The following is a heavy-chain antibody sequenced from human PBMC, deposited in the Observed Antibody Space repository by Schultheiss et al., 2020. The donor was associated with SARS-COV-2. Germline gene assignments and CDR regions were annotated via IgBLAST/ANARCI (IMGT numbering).Heavy chain of an antibody. D-gene: IGHD3-22*01. Sequence: GGSLRLSCAASGFTFSSYAMHWVRQAPGKGLEWVAVISYDGSNKYYADSVKGRFTISRDNSKNTLYLQMNSLRAEDTAVYYCAKDLGYYYDSSGYRGFFDYWGQGTLVTVSS. J-gene: IGHJ4*02. CDR1: GFTFSSYA. CDR2: ISYDGSNK. V-gene: IGHV3-30*07. CDR3: AKDLGYYYDSSGYRGFFDY.